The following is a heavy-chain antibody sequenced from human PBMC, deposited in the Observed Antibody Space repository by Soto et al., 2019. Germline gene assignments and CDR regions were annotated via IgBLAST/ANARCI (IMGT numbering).Heavy chain of an antibody. CDR3: AKGHWEILGGPDY. D-gene: IGHD1-26*01. CDR2: ISYEGSNK. Sequence: QVQLVESGGGVVQPGRSLRLSCAASGFTFSSYAMHWVRQAPGKGLEWVAVISYEGSNKYYADSVKGRLTIPRDNPKNTLYVQMTTVNAEATAVSYWAKGHWEILGGPDYWGQGTLVTVSS. J-gene: IGHJ4*02. V-gene: IGHV3-30*18. CDR1: GFTFSSYA.